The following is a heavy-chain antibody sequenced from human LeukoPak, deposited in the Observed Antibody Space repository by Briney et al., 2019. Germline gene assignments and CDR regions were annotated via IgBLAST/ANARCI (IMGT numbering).Heavy chain of an antibody. J-gene: IGHJ5*02. Sequence: GGSLRLSCAASGFTFSSYAMHWVRQAPGKGLEWVAVISYDGSNKYYADSVKGRFTISRDNSKNTLYLQMNSLRAEDTAVYYCAKSGVRGAAAGTWGQGTLVTVSS. V-gene: IGHV3-30-3*02. CDR3: AKSGVRGAAAGT. CDR2: ISYDGSNK. D-gene: IGHD6-13*01. CDR1: GFTFSSYA.